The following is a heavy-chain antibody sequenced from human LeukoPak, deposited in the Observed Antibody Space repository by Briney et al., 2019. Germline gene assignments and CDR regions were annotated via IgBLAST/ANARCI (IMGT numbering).Heavy chain of an antibody. CDR3: AGRITGYSSGYVF. D-gene: IGHD5-18*01. CDR1: GFTFSSYA. Sequence: GGSLRLSCAASGFTFSSYAMSWVRQAPGKGLDWVSVISGSAHKIRYADSVRGRFTIPRDNSENTVYLQMNNLRGEDTAIYYCAGRITGYSSGYVFWGQGTLVTVSS. CDR2: ISGSAHKI. J-gene: IGHJ4*02. V-gene: IGHV3-23*01.